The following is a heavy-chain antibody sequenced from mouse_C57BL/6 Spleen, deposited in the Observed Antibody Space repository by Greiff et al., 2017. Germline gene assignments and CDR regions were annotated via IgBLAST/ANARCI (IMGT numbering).Heavy chain of an antibody. CDR1: GYTFTSYW. J-gene: IGHJ2*01. V-gene: IGHV1-72*01. D-gene: IGHD1-1*01. Sequence: VQLQQPGAELVKPGASVKLSCKASGYTFTSYWMTWVKQRPGRGLEWIGRIDPNSGGTKYNEKFKSKATLTVDKPSSTANVQLSGLTSEDSAVYECAGGDTTVVAEDFDYWGQGTTLTVSS. CDR3: AGGDTTVVAEDFDY. CDR2: IDPNSGGT.